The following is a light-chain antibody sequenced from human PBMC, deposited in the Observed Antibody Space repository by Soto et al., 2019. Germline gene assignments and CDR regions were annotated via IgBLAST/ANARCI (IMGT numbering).Light chain of an antibody. CDR3: LLSYSGIGEV. V-gene: IGLV7-46*01. Sequence: QAVVTQEPSLTVSPGGTVTLTCASTTGAVTSGHYPYWFQQKPGQAPRTLIYDTTTKHSWTPARFSGSLLGGKAALTLSGALPEDEADYYCLLSYSGIGEVFGGGTKLTVL. CDR2: DTT. J-gene: IGLJ2*01. CDR1: TGAVTSGHY.